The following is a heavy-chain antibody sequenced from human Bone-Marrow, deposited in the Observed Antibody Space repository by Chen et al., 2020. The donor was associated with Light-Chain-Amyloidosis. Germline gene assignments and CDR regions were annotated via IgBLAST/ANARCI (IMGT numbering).Heavy chain of an antibody. CDR2: IKEDGSEK. CDR1: GFTFSGYW. Sequence: EGQLVQSGGGLVQPGGSLRLSCEASGFTFSGYWMSWVRQAPGKGLEWVTNIKEDGSEKYYVDSVKGRFTISRDNAKNSLYLQMNSLKDEDTALYYCASYNGGAALNIWGQGTMVTVSS. D-gene: IGHD3-16*01. V-gene: IGHV3-7*01. J-gene: IGHJ3*02. CDR3: ASYNGGAALNI.